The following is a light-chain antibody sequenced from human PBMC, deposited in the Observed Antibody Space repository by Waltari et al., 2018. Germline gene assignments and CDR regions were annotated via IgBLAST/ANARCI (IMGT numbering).Light chain of an antibody. Sequence: QSALTQPRSVSGSPGPSVTISCTGTRSDVGCYNYFSWYQQPPGTAPKLMIYDVSKRPSGVPDRFSGSKSGNTASLTISGLQAEDEADYYCCSYAGSNVVFGGGTKLTVL. CDR3: CSYAGSNVV. CDR2: DVS. V-gene: IGLV2-11*01. J-gene: IGLJ2*01. CDR1: RSDVGCYNY.